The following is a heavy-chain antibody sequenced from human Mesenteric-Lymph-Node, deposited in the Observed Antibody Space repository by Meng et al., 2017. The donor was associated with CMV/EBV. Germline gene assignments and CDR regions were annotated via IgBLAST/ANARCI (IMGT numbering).Heavy chain of an antibody. V-gene: IGHV3-30*04. CDR2: ISYDGSIR. J-gene: IGHJ6*02. D-gene: IGHD5-18*01. CDR3: VSFPGYTSMPPPGFGHHFYYAIDV. Sequence: GGSLRLSCAASGFAFSTYTMHWVRQAPGKGLEWVAIISYDGSIRDYADSVRGRFTISRDNSENTLYLQMNSLTPEDTAVYYCVSFPGYTSMPPPGFGHHFYYAIDVWGQGTTVTVSS. CDR1: GFAFSTYT.